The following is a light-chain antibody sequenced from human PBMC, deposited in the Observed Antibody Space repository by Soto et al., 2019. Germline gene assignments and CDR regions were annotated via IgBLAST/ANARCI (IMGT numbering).Light chain of an antibody. J-gene: IGLJ1*01. Sequence: QSVLTQPPSVSGAPGQRVTISCTGRSSNIGAGYDVHWYQQLPGTAPKLLIYGNSNRPSGVPDRFSGSKSGTSASLAITGLQAEDEADYYCQSYDSSLSGDVFGTGTQLTVL. CDR1: SSNIGAGYD. CDR3: QSYDSSLSGDV. CDR2: GNS. V-gene: IGLV1-40*01.